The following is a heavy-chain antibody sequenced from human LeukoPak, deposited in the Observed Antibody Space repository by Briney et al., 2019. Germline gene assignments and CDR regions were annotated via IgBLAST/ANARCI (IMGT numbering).Heavy chain of an antibody. CDR1: GFTFSSYA. CDR3: AKYLAWSSGCLDY. D-gene: IGHD3-22*01. Sequence: QTGGSLRLSCAASGFTFSSYAMSWVRQAPGKGLEWVSAISGSGGSTYYADSVKGRFTISRDNSKNTLYLQMNSLRAEDTAVYYCAKYLAWSSGCLDYWGQGTLVTVSS. V-gene: IGHV3-23*01. CDR2: ISGSGGST. J-gene: IGHJ4*02.